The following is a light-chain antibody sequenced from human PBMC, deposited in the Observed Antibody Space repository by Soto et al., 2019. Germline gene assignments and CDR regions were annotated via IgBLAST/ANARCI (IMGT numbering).Light chain of an antibody. V-gene: IGKV1-5*01. CDR3: QQYHTWPVT. CDR2: DTS. J-gene: IGKJ4*01. Sequence: DIQMTQSPSTLSASVGDRVTITCRASQSIGRWLAWYQQKPGKAPKLLITDTSNLESGVPSRFSGSGSGTDFTLTISSLQPDDFATYYCQQYHTWPVTFGGGTKVEIK. CDR1: QSIGRW.